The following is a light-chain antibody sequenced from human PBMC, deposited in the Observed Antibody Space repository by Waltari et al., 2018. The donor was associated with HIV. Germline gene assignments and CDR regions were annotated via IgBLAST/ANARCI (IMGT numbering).Light chain of an antibody. CDR1: SSDVGDYNY. J-gene: IGLJ3*02. Sequence: SALTQPPSASGSPGQSVTISCTGISSDVGDYNYASWYQQHPGKAPQLMIYEVNKRPSGVPDRFSGSKSGNTASLTVSGLQAEDEADYYCSSYVGSNRVFGGGTKLTVL. V-gene: IGLV2-8*01. CDR3: SSYVGSNRV. CDR2: EVN.